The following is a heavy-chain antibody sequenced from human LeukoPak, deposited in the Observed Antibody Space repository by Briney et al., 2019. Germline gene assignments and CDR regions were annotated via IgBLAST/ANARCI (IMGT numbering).Heavy chain of an antibody. CDR1: GYTFTTYG. J-gene: IGHJ5*02. CDR2: ISAYSGNT. D-gene: IGHD3-10*01. Sequence: ASVKVSCKASGYTFTTYGFSWVRQAPGQGLEWMGWISAYSGNTNYAQKLQGRVTMTTDTSTSTGYMELRSLRSDDTAVYYCARKGSYYGSGSYPNWFDPWGQGTLVTVSS. V-gene: IGHV1-18*01. CDR3: ARKGSYYGSGSYPNWFDP.